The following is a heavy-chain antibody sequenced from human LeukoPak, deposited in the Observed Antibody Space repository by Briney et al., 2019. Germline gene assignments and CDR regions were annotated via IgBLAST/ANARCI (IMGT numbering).Heavy chain of an antibody. V-gene: IGHV3-53*01. D-gene: IGHD3-10*02. J-gene: IGHJ4*02. Sequence: GGSLRLSCAASGFTVSSNYMSWVRQAPGKGLEWVSVIYSGGSTYYADSVKGRFTISRDNSKNTLYLKMNSLRAEDTAVYYCARASYYARGYFDYWGQGTLVTVSS. CDR1: GFTVSSNY. CDR2: IYSGGST. CDR3: ARASYYARGYFDY.